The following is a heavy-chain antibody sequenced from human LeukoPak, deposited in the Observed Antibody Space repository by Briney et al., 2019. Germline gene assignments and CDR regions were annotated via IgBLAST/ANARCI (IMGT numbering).Heavy chain of an antibody. CDR1: GFTVSSNY. V-gene: IGHV3-53*01. J-gene: IGHJ4*02. D-gene: IGHD3-10*01. CDR3: AKGTYYYGSGSHY. Sequence: PGGSLRLSCAASGFTVSSNYMSWVRQAPGKGLEWVSVIYSGGSTYYADSVKGRFTISRDNSKNTLYLQMNSLRAEDTAVYYCAKGTYYYGSGSHYWGQGTLVTVSS. CDR2: IYSGGST.